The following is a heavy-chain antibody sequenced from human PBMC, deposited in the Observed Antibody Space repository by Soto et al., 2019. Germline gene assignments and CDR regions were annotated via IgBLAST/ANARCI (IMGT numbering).Heavy chain of an antibody. J-gene: IGHJ4*02. V-gene: IGHV3-74*01. D-gene: IGHD1-1*01. CDR1: GFTFSNSW. Sequence: PGGSLRLSCAASGFTFSNSWMHWVRQAPGKGLVWLSHINADGSSIRYAGSVRGRLTISRDNAKNTLFLQMSSLTAEDTAVYFCARDRLNNAYNTFFDYWGQGTLVTVSS. CDR3: ARDRLNNAYNTFFDY. CDR2: INADGSSI.